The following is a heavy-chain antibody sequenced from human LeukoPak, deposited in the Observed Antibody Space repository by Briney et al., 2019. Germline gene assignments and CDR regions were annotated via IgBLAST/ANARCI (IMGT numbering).Heavy chain of an antibody. V-gene: IGHV4-4*07. CDR2: IYTSGST. D-gene: IGHD6-19*01. Sequence: SETLSLTCTVSGGSISSYYWSWIRQPAGKGMKWIGRIYTSGSTNYNPSLKSRVTMSVDTSKNQFSLKLSSVTAADTAVYYCAREAHSSGCHDYWGQGTLVTVSS. CDR3: AREAHSSGCHDY. J-gene: IGHJ4*02. CDR1: GGSISSYY.